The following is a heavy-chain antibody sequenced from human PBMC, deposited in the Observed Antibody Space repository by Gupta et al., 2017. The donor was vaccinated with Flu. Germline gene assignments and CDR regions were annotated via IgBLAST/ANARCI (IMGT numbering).Heavy chain of an antibody. V-gene: IGHV3-23*01. CDR3: AKDWVLAAAQN. CDR1: GFNFNKYG. CDR2: ISVSGSGT. J-gene: IGHJ4*02. Sequence: EVQLLESGGGLVQPGGSLRLSCAASGFNFNKYGMSWVRQAPGQGLEWVSGISVSGSGTYYADSVKGRFTISRDNSRNTLYLQLNSLRGEDTAVYYCAKDWVLAAAQNCGQGTLVTVSS. D-gene: IGHD2-15*01.